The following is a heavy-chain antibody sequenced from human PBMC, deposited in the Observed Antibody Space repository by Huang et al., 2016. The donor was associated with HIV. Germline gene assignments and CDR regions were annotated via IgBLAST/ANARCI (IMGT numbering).Heavy chain of an antibody. Sequence: QVQLYQWGAGPLRPSETLSLTCGVSGGSLHGYYWNWLRQSPGRGLEWIGEVHHGGSTKDNPSLKSRVTIEVDTSKIQFSLNLTSVTATDTADYYCATSRSGSGWFLDIWGRGTLVSVS. V-gene: IGHV4-34*01. CDR2: VHHGGST. D-gene: IGHD6-19*01. CDR3: ATSRSGSGWFLDI. CDR1: GGSLHGYY. J-gene: IGHJ2*01.